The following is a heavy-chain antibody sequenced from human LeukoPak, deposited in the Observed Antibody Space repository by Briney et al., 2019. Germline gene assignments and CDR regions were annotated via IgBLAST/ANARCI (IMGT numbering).Heavy chain of an antibody. D-gene: IGHD3-3*01. CDR1: GFTFSSYA. V-gene: IGHV3-23*01. Sequence: QAGGSLRLSCAASGFTFSSYAMIWVRQAPGKGLEWVSAISGSGGNTYYADSVKGRFTISRDNSKNTLYLQMNSLRAEDTAVYYCAKDGLRFLEWLLPEGDWFDPWGQGTLVTVSS. CDR3: AKDGLRFLEWLLPEGDWFDP. J-gene: IGHJ5*02. CDR2: ISGSGGNT.